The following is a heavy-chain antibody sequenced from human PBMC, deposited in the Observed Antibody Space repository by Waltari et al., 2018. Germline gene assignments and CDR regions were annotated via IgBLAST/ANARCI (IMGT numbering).Heavy chain of an antibody. J-gene: IGHJ3*02. CDR1: GYTFTSYY. CDR2: INPSGGST. CDR3: ARDGVADAFDI. D-gene: IGHD3-3*01. V-gene: IGHV1-46*01. Sequence: QVQLVQSGAEVKKPGASVKVSCKASGYTFTSYYMHWVRQAPGQGLEWMGIINPSGGSTSYAQKFQGRVTITRDTSAITAYMELSSLRSEDTAVYYCARDGVADAFDIWGQGTMVTVSS.